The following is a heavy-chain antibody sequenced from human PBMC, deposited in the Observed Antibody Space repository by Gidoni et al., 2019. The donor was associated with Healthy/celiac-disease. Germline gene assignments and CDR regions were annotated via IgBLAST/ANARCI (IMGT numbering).Heavy chain of an antibody. J-gene: IGHJ6*02. D-gene: IGHD2-2*01. CDR2: ISSSSSTI. CDR1: GFTFSSYS. CDR3: ARVGDLGYCSSTSCVIGYYYYGMDV. V-gene: IGHV3-48*02. Sequence: EVQLVESGGGLVQPGGSLRLSCAASGFTFSSYSMNWVRQAPGKGLEWVSYISSSSSTIYYADSVKGRFTISRDNAKNSLYLQMNSLRDEDTAVYYCARVGDLGYCSSTSCVIGYYYYGMDVWGQGTTVTVSS.